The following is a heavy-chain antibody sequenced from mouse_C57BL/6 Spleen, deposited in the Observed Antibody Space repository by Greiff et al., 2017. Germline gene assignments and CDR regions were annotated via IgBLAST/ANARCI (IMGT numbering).Heavy chain of an antibody. CDR1: GYTFTDHT. D-gene: IGHD2-4*01. V-gene: IGHV1-78*01. CDR3: SRSGGYDYDDDAMDY. J-gene: IGHJ4*01. Sequence: QVQLQQSDAELVKPGASVKISCKVSGYTFTDHTIHWMKQRPEQGLEWIGYIYPRDGSTKYNEKFKGKATLTADKSSSTAYMQLNSLTSEDSAVYFCSRSGGYDYDDDAMDYWGQGTSVTVSS. CDR2: IYPRDGST.